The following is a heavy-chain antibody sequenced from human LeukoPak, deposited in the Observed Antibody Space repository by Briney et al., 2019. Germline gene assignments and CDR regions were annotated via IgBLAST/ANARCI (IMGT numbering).Heavy chain of an antibody. J-gene: IGHJ4*02. CDR1: GYTFTSYY. Sequence: ASVKVSCKASGYTFTSYYMHWVRQAPGQGLEWMGIINPSGGSTSYAQKFQGRATMTRDTSTSTVYMELSSLRSEDTAVYYCARDRIVGATTGPLDYWGQGTLVTVSS. V-gene: IGHV1-46*01. D-gene: IGHD1-26*01. CDR3: ARDRIVGATTGPLDY. CDR2: INPSGGST.